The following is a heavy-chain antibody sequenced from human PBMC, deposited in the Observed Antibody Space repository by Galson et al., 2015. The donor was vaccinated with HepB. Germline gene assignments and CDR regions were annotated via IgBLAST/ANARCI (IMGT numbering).Heavy chain of an antibody. D-gene: IGHD6-19*01. CDR3: ASIRGAVVHVAGTLDDAFDI. J-gene: IGHJ3*02. Sequence: SVKVSCKASGYTFTGYYMHWVRQAPGQGLEWMGWINPNSGGTNYAQKFQGRVTMTRDTSISTAYMELSRLRSDDTAVYYCASIRGAVVHVAGTLDDAFDIWGQGTMVTVSS. CDR2: INPNSGGT. CDR1: GYTFTGYY. V-gene: IGHV1-2*02.